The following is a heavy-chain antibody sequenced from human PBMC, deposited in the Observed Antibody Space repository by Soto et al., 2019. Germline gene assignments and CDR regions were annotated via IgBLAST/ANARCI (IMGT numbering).Heavy chain of an antibody. V-gene: IGHV3-11*01. Sequence: GGSLRLSCAASGFTFSDYYMSWIRQAPGKGLEWVSYISSSGSTIYYADSVKGRFTISRDNAKNSLYLQMNSLRAEDTAVYYCASWPSGRYNMNWFDPWGQGTLVTVSS. CDR1: GFTFSDYY. CDR2: ISSSGSTI. J-gene: IGHJ5*02. CDR3: ASWPSGRYNMNWFDP. D-gene: IGHD1-26*01.